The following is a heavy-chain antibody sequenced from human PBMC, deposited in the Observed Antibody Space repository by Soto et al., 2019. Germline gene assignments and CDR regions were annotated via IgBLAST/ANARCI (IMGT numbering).Heavy chain of an antibody. Sequence: PGGSLRLSCAASGFTFSSYSMNWVRQAPGKGLEWVSYISSSSSTIYYADSVKGRFTISRDNAKNSLYLQMNSLRDEDTAVCYCARDPDYDFWSGYYDYWGQGTLVTVSS. CDR1: GFTFSSYS. CDR3: ARDPDYDFWSGYYDY. CDR2: ISSSSSTI. J-gene: IGHJ4*02. D-gene: IGHD3-3*01. V-gene: IGHV3-48*02.